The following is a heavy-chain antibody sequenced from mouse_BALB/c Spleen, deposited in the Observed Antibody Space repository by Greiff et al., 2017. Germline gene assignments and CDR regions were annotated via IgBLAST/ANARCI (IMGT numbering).Heavy chain of an antibody. CDR1: GYTFTSYT. CDR2: INPSSGST. CDR3: ARWTCAMDY. V-gene: IGHV1-4*01. Sequence: VQLQQSGAELARPGASVKMSCKASGYTFTSYTMHWVKQRPGQGLEWIGYINPSSGSTNYNQKFKDKATLTADQSSSTAYMQLSSLTSEDAAVYYCARWTCAMDYGGQGTSVTVAS. J-gene: IGHJ4*01.